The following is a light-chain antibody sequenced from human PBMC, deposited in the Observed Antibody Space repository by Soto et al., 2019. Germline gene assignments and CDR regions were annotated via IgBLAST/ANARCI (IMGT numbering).Light chain of an antibody. CDR1: QTISSW. J-gene: IGKJ1*01. V-gene: IGKV1-5*01. CDR3: QRYNNYPWT. CDR2: DAS. Sequence: DIQMTQSPSTLSGSVGDRVTITCRASQTISSWLAWYQQKPGKAPKLLIYDASILQSGVPSRFSGSGSGTEFTLTISSLQPDDFATYYCQRYNNYPWTFGPGTKVDI.